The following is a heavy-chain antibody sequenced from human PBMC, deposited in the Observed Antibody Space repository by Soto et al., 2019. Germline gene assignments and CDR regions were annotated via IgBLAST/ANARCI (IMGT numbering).Heavy chain of an antibody. Sequence: QVQLVQSGAEVKKPGSSVKVSCKASGGTFSSYAINWLRQAPGQGLEWMGGIIPIFGTADYAQKFQGRVTITADESTSTAYMELSSLRSEDTAVYYCALRITGSPNYYYGMDVWGQGTTVTVSS. J-gene: IGHJ6*02. CDR1: GGTFSSYA. CDR2: IIPIFGTA. CDR3: ALRITGSPNYYYGMDV. D-gene: IGHD1-20*01. V-gene: IGHV1-69*12.